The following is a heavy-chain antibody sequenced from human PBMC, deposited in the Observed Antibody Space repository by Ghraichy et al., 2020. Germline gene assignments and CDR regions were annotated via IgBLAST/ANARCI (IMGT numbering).Heavy chain of an antibody. J-gene: IGHJ4*02. CDR1: GFTFSSYA. CDR3: ANEAYYYDSSGYQGLFDY. Sequence: GESLNISCAASGFTFSSYAMSWVRQAPGMGLEWVSAISGSGGSTYYADSVKGRFTISRDNSKNTLYLQMNSLRAEDTAVYYCANEAYYYDSSGYQGLFDYWGQGTLVTVSS. V-gene: IGHV3-23*01. D-gene: IGHD3-22*01. CDR2: ISGSGGST.